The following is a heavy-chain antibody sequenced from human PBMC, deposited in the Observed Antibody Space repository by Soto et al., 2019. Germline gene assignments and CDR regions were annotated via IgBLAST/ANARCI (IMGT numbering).Heavy chain of an antibody. CDR2: IDDSGTKT. CDR3: AKRGSRYFDY. J-gene: IGHJ4*02. Sequence: EVQLLESGGSVVQSGGSLRLSCAASGFTFTTYAMSWVRQAPGKGLEWVSTIDDSGTKTYYADSVRGRVTISRDNSKSTLYLQLNSLRAEDTAVYYCAKRGSRYFDYWGQGTLVTVSS. V-gene: IGHV3-23*01. CDR1: GFTFTTYA.